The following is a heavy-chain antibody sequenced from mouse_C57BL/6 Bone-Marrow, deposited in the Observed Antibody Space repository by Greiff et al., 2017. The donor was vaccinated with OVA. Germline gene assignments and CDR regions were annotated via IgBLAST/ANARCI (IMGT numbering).Heavy chain of an antibody. CDR1: GYTFTDYN. Sequence: VQLQQSGPELVKPGASVKIPCKASGYTFTDYNMDWVKQSHGKSLEWIGDINPNNGGTIYNQKFKGKATLTVDKSSSTAYMELRSLTSEDTAVYYCARNEWLLRLFAYWGQGTLVTVAA. V-gene: IGHV1-18*01. CDR3: ARNEWLLRLFAY. D-gene: IGHD1-2*01. CDR2: INPNNGGT. J-gene: IGHJ3*01.